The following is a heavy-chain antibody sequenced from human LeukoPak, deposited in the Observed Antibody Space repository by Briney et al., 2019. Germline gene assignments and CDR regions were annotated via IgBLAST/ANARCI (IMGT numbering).Heavy chain of an antibody. V-gene: IGHV1-2*02. Sequence: ASVMVSCKASGYTFTDNYMHWVRQAPGQGLEWMGWINPYTGGTKYAPKFQGRITTTRDTSISTAYMELSSLTSDDTAVYHCAKDAVQLWLRIDYWAQGTLVTVSS. J-gene: IGHJ4*01. CDR3: AKDAVQLWLRIDY. CDR2: INPYTGGT. CDR1: GYTFTDNY. D-gene: IGHD5-18*01.